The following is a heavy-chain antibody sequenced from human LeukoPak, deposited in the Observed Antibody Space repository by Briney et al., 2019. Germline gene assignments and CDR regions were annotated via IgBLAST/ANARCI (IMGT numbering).Heavy chain of an antibody. CDR3: VRGYCSSSTSCPRPFDFYNYGMDV. CDR1: GFTFSAYH. V-gene: IGHV3-13*04. Sequence: PGGSLRLSCAASGFTFSAYHMHWVRQVTGKGLEWVVTIGTAGDPYFPGSVKGRFIISRENGKNFLNLQMNSLRAGDTALYYCVRGYCSSSTSCPRPFDFYNYGMDVWGQGTTVTVSS. D-gene: IGHD2-2*01. CDR2: IGTAGDP. J-gene: IGHJ6*02.